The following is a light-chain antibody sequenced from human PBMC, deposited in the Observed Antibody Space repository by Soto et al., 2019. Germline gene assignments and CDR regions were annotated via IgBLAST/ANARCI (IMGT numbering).Light chain of an antibody. CDR1: QSFIYNPNSKNY. J-gene: IGKJ4*02. V-gene: IGKV4-1*01. CDR3: QQYYSPPRT. Sequence: EIVRAQSPDSLAVSPGESSTINWKSSQSFIYNPNSKNYLACSQQNVGQTPTLLXYSXSTRESGLPDRLSGSGSGTDFTLTISSLHADYGAFYYCQQYYSPPRTFGGGTKVDIK. CDR2: SXS.